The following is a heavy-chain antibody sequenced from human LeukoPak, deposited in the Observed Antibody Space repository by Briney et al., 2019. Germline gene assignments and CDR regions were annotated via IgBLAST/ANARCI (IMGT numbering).Heavy chain of an antibody. D-gene: IGHD3-10*01. J-gene: IGHJ6*03. Sequence: GGSLRLSCAASGFTFSSYWMSWVRQAPGKGLEWVANIKQDGSEKYYVDSVKGRFTISRDNAKNSLYLQMNSLRAEDTAVYHCAVDGYYGSASYMDVWGKGTTVTVSS. V-gene: IGHV3-7*01. CDR1: GFTFSSYW. CDR3: AVDGYYGSASYMDV. CDR2: IKQDGSEK.